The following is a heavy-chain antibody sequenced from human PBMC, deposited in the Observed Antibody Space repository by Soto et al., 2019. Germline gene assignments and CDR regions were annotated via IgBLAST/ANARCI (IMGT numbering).Heavy chain of an antibody. J-gene: IGHJ4*02. Sequence: ASVKVSCKASGYSFTSYCISWVRQAPGQGPEWMGWISGHNGNTNHPQSLQGRVTMTTDTSRNTAYMELRSLRSDDTAVYYCARHRFNYYDDTVYYYFDYWGPGTLVTVSS. D-gene: IGHD3-22*01. V-gene: IGHV1-18*04. CDR3: ARHRFNYYDDTVYYYFDY. CDR2: ISGHNGNT. CDR1: GYSFTSYC.